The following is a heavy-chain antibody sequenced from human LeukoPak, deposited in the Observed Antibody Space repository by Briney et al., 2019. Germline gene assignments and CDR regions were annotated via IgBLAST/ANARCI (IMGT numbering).Heavy chain of an antibody. V-gene: IGHV4-38-2*01. CDR2: IYHSGST. CDR1: GYSISSGYY. CDR3: ARQDWQLKDFDY. J-gene: IGHJ4*02. Sequence: PSETLSLTCAVSGYSISSGYYWGWIRQPPGKGLEWIGSIYHSGSTYYNPSLKSRVTISVDTSKNQFSLKLSSVTAADTAVYYCARQDWQLKDFDYWGQGTLATVSS. D-gene: IGHD6-6*01.